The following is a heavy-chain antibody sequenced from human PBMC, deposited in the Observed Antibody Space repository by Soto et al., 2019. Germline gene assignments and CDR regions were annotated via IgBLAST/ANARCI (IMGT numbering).Heavy chain of an antibody. CDR2: MYSTGST. CDR3: VSAPSGSSTWKSQLDY. V-gene: IGHV4-39*01. D-gene: IGHD6-13*01. J-gene: IGHJ4*02. Sequence: SETLSLTCTVSGDSISSSTYYWGWIRQPPGKGLEWIGNMYSTGSTYYNPSLTSRVTISGDTSKNQFSLRLTYVTAADTAVYYCVSAPSGSSTWKSQLDYWGQGSLVTVSS. CDR1: GDSISSSTYY.